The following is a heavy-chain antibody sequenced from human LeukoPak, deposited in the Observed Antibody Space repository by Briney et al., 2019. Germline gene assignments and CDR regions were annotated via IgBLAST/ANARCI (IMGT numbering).Heavy chain of an antibody. CDR1: GDSVSSGNYY. CDR2: MSNSGHT. CDR3: ARVSAAGTGPDS. J-gene: IGHJ4*02. Sequence: SETLSLTCTVSGDSVSSGNYYWSWIRQPPGKGLEWIGFMSNSGHTDSTPSLKSRVTISLDTSKNQFSLKLNSVTAADTAVYYCARVSAAGTGPDSWGQGTLVIVSS. D-gene: IGHD6-13*01. V-gene: IGHV4-61*01.